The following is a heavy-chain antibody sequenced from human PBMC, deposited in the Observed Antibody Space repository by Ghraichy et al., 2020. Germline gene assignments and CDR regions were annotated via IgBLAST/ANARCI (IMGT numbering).Heavy chain of an antibody. V-gene: IGHV4-59*01. CDR2: IYYSGST. D-gene: IGHD4-17*01. Sequence: LTLTCTVSGGSISRYYWSWIRQPPGKGLEWIGDIYYSGSTNYNPSLKSRVTISVDTSKNQFSLKLSSVTAADTAVYYCARQKDYGDFLDYWGQGTLVTDSS. J-gene: IGHJ4*02. CDR1: GGSISRYY. CDR3: ARQKDYGDFLDY.